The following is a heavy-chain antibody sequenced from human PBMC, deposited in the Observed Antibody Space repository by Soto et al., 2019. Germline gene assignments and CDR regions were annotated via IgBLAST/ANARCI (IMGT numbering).Heavy chain of an antibody. D-gene: IGHD3-16*01. V-gene: IGHV3-23*01. CDR3: AKSLTGHLGEFDAFDI. J-gene: IGHJ3*02. CDR1: GFTFSSYA. CDR2: ISGSGGST. Sequence: GGSLRLSCAASGFTFSSYAMSWVRQAPGKGLEWVSAISGSGGSTYYADSVKGRFTISRDNSKNTLYLQMNSLRAEDTAVYYCAKSLTGHLGEFDAFDIWGQGTMVTVSS.